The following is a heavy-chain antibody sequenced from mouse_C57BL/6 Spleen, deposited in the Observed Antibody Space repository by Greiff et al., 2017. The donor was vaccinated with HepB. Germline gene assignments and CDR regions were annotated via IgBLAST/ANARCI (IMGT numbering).Heavy chain of an antibody. CDR1: GYAFSSSW. V-gene: IGHV1-82*01. D-gene: IGHD1-1*01. CDR3: ARTFHYYGSSYDYFDY. Sequence: QVQLQQSGPELVKPGASVKIPCKASGYAFSSSWMNWVKQRPGKGLEWIGRIYPGDGDTNYNGKFKGKATLTADKSSSTAYMQLSSLTSEDSAVYFCARTFHYYGSSYDYFDYWGQGTTLTVSS. J-gene: IGHJ2*01. CDR2: IYPGDGDT.